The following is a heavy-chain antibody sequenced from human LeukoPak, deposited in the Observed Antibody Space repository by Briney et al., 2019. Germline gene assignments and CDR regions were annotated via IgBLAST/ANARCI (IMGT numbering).Heavy chain of an antibody. J-gene: IGHJ4*02. CDR2: INHSGST. CDR3: ARSYSSSWYSSFVY. V-gene: IGHV4-34*01. D-gene: IGHD6-13*01. CDR1: GGSFSGYY. Sequence: SETLSLTCAVHGGSFSGYYWSWIRQPPGKGLEWIGEINHSGSTNYNPSLKSRVTISVETSKNQFSLKLSSVTATDTAVYYCARSYSSSWYSSFVYWGQGTLVTVSS.